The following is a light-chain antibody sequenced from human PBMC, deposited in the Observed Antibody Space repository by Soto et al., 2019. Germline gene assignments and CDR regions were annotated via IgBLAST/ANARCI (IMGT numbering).Light chain of an antibody. CDR1: SSNIGSAY. V-gene: IGLV1-47*01. J-gene: IGLJ2*01. Sequence: QSVLTQPPSASGTPGQTVTISCSGSSSNIGSAYIYWYQHLPGTAPKLLIYRNNQRPSGVPDRFSASKSGTSASLAIGGLRSEDDADYYCAAWDDSLVVFGGGTKLTVL. CDR2: RNN. CDR3: AAWDDSLVV.